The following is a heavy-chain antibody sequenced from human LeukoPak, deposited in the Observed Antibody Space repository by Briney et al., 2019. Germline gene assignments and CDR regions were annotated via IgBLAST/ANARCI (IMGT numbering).Heavy chain of an antibody. CDR3: TTSYYDFWSYSSEYFQH. CDR1: GYTFSGYY. V-gene: IGHV1-2*02. Sequence: ASVKVSCKASGYTFSGYYMHWVRQAPGQGLEWMGWINPNSGGTKYAQKFQGRVTMTRDTSISTAYMELSRLRSDDTAVYYCTTSYYDFWSYSSEYFQHXGQGTLVTVSS. D-gene: IGHD3-3*01. J-gene: IGHJ1*01. CDR2: INPNSGGT.